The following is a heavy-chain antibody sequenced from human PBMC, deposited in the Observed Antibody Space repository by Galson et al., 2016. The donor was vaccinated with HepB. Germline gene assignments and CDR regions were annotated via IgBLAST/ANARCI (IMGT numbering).Heavy chain of an antibody. CDR3: AKGDDFLSGYYGGL. CDR2: ISGTGGTT. D-gene: IGHD3-3*01. J-gene: IGHJ4*02. Sequence: SLRLSCAASGFTFSNYAMSWVRQAPGKGLAWVSGISGTGGTTYYADSVKGRFTISRDNSKNTLYLRMNSLRAEDTAVYYCAKGDDFLSGYYGGLWGQGTQVTVSS. V-gene: IGHV3-23*01. CDR1: GFTFSNYA.